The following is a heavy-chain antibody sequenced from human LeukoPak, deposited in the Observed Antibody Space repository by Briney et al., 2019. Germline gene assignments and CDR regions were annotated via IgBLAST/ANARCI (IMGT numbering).Heavy chain of an antibody. CDR2: IYSGGST. V-gene: IGHV3-66*01. CDR1: GFTVSSNY. J-gene: IGHJ6*02. CDR3: ARGASHYYGMDV. Sequence: GSLRLSCAASGFTVSSNYMSWVRQAPGKGLEWVSVIYSGGSTYYADSVKGRFTISRDNSKNTLYLQMNSLRAEDTAVYYCARGASHYYGMDVWGQGTTVTVSS. D-gene: IGHD2-2*01.